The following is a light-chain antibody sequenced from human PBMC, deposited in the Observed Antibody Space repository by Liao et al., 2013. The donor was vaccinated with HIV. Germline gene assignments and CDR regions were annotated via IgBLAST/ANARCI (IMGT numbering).Light chain of an antibody. Sequence: SYVLTQSPSVSVAPGKTATIPCGGDNLGSKTVHWYQHKPGQAPVLVISYETDRPSGIPERFSGSSSGNTATLTISTVEVGDEADYYCQLWDSRIDCPVIGGGTKLTVV. CDR3: QLWDSRIDCPV. CDR1: NLGSKT. J-gene: IGLJ3*02. CDR2: YET. V-gene: IGLV3-21*04.